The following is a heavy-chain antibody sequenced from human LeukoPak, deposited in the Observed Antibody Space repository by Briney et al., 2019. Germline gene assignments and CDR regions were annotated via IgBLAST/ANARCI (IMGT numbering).Heavy chain of an antibody. D-gene: IGHD3-10*01. J-gene: IGHJ6*03. CDR1: GGSISSYY. CDR3: ARENKKGSSYYMDV. V-gene: IGHV4-59*01. CDR2: IYYSGST. Sequence: SETLSLTCTVSGGSISSYYWRWIRQPPGGGMECLGYIYYSGSTNYNPSLKSRVTISVDTSKNQFSLKLSSVTAADTAVYYCARENKKGSSYYMDVWGKGTTVTVSS.